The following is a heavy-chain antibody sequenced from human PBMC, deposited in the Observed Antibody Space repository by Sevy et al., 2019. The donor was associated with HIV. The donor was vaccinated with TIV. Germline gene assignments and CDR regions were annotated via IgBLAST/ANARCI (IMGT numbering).Heavy chain of an antibody. CDR1: GYTFTSYA. Sequence: ASVKVSCKASGYTFTSYAMNWVRQAPGQGLEWMGWINTNTGNPMYAQGFTGRFVFSLDTSVSTAYLQISSLKAEDTAVYYCARAVGDYYYYGMDVWGQGTTVTVSS. J-gene: IGHJ6*02. CDR3: ARAVGDYYYYGMDV. V-gene: IGHV7-4-1*02. CDR2: INTNTGNP. D-gene: IGHD3-10*01.